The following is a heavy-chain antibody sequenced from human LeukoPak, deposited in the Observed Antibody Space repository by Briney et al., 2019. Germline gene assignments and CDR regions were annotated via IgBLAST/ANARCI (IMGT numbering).Heavy chain of an antibody. Sequence: GGSLRLSCAASGFHYTTYWMIWVRQAPGKGLEWVASIHQYGTETSYVDSVRGRFTISRDNGKDSVYLQMNSLRDEDTAIYYCARGNTLDVWGRGTTVTVSS. V-gene: IGHV3-7*01. CDR2: IHQYGTET. J-gene: IGHJ6*02. CDR3: ARGNTLDV. D-gene: IGHD2/OR15-2a*01. CDR1: GFHYTTYW.